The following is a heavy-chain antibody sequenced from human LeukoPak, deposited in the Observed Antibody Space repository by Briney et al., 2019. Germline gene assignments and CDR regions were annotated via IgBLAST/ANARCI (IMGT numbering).Heavy chain of an antibody. CDR2: INPNSGGT. CDR3: ARDLAPYGRTYYYDSSGYYRSVDY. J-gene: IGHJ4*02. D-gene: IGHD3-22*01. Sequence: GASVKVSCKASGYTFTGYYMHWVRQAPAQGLEWMGWINPNSGGTNYAQKFQGRVTMTRDTSISTAYMELSRLRSDDTAVYYCARDLAPYGRTYYYDSSGYYRSVDYWGQGTLVTDSS. V-gene: IGHV1-2*02. CDR1: GYTFTGYY.